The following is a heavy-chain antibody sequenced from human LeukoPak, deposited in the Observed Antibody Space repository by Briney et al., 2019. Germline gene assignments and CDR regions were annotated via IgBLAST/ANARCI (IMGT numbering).Heavy chain of an antibody. CDR2: IHPGNSDA. CDR3: ASVWAAGISSWFDP. V-gene: IGHV5-51*01. J-gene: IGHJ5*02. Sequence: GESLKISCKGFGYSFSGYWIAWVRQMPGKGLESMGIIHPGNSDAKYSPSFQGQVTFSADKSITTAYLQWSSLKASDTAMYYCASVWAAGISSWFDPWGQGTLVTVSS. D-gene: IGHD6-13*01. CDR1: GYSFSGYW.